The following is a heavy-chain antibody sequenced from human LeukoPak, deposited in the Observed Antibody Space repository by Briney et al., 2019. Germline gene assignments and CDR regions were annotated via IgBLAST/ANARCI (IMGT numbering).Heavy chain of an antibody. J-gene: IGHJ4*02. D-gene: IGHD3-10*01. V-gene: IGHV3-7*01. CDR3: ARLGERVFDY. CDR2: IKQGGSEK. CDR1: GFTFSSYL. Sequence: PGGSLRLSCAASGFTFSSYLMSWVRQAPGKGLEWVANIKQGGSEKYYVDSVKGRFTISRDNAKNSLYLQMSSLRAKDTAVYYCARLGERVFDYWGQGTLVTVSS.